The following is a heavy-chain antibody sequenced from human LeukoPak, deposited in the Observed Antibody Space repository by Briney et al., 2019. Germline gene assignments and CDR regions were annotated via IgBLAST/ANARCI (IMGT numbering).Heavy chain of an antibody. CDR2: INPNSGGT. CDR3: ASMAVAGPNDAFDI. J-gene: IGHJ3*02. V-gene: IGHV1-2*02. Sequence: ASVKVSCKASGYTFIDYYMHWVRQAPGQGLEWMGWINPNSGGTNYAQKFQGRVTMTRDTSISTAYMELSRLRSDDTAVYYCASMAVAGPNDAFDIWGQGTMVTVSS. D-gene: IGHD6-19*01. CDR1: GYTFIDYY.